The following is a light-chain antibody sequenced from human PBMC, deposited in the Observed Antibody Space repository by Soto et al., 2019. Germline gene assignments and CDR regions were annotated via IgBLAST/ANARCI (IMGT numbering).Light chain of an antibody. J-gene: IGLJ1*01. Sequence: QSVLTHPASVSWSPGQSVAISCTGTSSDVGGYDYVSWYQQHPGKAPKFMIYEVTNRPSGVSHRFSGSKSGNTASLTISGLQAEEEADYYCSSYTTTSNYVFGTGTKVTVL. V-gene: IGLV2-14*01. CDR1: SSDVGGYDY. CDR2: EVT. CDR3: SSYTTTSNYV.